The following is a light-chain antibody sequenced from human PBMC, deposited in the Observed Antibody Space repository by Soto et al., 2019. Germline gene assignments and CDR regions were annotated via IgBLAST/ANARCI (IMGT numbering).Light chain of an antibody. V-gene: IGLV6-57*01. CDR1: SGSIASNY. J-gene: IGLJ2*01. CDR2: EDN. CDR3: QSYDRSNVV. Sequence: NFMLTQPHSVSESPGKTVTISCTRSSGSIASNYVQWYQQRPGSSPNTVIYEDNQRPSGVPDRFSGSIDSSSNSASLTISGLKTEDESDYYCQSYDRSNVVFGGWTKVTVL.